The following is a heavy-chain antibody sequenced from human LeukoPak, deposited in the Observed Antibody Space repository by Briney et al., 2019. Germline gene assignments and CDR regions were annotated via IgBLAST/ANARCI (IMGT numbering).Heavy chain of an antibody. V-gene: IGHV3-30*04. Sequence: GRSLRLSCAASGFTFSSYATHWVRQAPGKGLEWVAVISYDGSNKYYADSVKGRFTISRDNSKNTLYLQMNSLRAEDTAVYYCARNYYGSRSYYWPWPTLDYWGQRTLVTVSS. J-gene: IGHJ4*02. CDR2: ISYDGSNK. D-gene: IGHD3-10*01. CDR3: ARNYYGSRSYYWPWPTLDY. CDR1: GFTFSSYA.